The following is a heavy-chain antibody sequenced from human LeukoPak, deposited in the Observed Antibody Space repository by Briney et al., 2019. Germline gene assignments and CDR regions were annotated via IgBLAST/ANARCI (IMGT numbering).Heavy chain of an antibody. J-gene: IGHJ3*02. CDR3: TRPQGGAFDI. V-gene: IGHV3-73*01. CDR1: GFTFSGSA. Sequence: GGSLRLSCAASGFTFSGSAMHGVRQASGKGLEWVGRIRSKANSYATAYAASVKGRFTISRDDSKNTAYLQMNSLKTEDTAMYYCTRPQGGAFDIWGQGTMVTVSS. CDR2: IRSKANSYAT. D-gene: IGHD3-16*01.